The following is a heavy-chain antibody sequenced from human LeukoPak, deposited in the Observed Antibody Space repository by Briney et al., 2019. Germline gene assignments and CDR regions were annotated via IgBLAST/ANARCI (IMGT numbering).Heavy chain of an antibody. D-gene: IGHD6-19*01. J-gene: IGHJ5*01. CDR1: GFTFDDYD. CDR2: ISWNSGNI. CDR3: AKVDGYNSGWYDS. Sequence: GRSLRLSCAASGFTFDDYDMHWVRQPPGKGLEWVSGISWNSGNIGYADSVKGRFTISRDNTKNSLYLQMDILKPEDTAFYYCAKVDGYNSGWYDSWGQGTLVTVSS. V-gene: IGHV3-9*01.